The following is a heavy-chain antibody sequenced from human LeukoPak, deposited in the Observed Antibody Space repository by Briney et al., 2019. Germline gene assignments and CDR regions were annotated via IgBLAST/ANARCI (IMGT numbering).Heavy chain of an antibody. CDR1: GGSMTTHH. D-gene: IGHD5-18*01. CDR2: VFDSGRT. J-gene: IGHJ4*02. Sequence: SETLSLTCTVSGGSMTTHHWNWIRQTPGKGLEWIGYVFDSGRTKENPSLKSRVTLSADTSKNQLSLRLSSVTAADTAVYYCATIKRGNIFGYFDFWGQGILVTVSS. CDR3: ATIKRGNIFGYFDF. V-gene: IGHV4-59*11.